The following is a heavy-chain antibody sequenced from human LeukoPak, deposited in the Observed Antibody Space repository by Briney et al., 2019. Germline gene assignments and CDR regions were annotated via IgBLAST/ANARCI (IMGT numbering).Heavy chain of an antibody. CDR2: IIPVFGTA. V-gene: IGHV1-69*13. D-gene: IGHD2-15*01. J-gene: IGHJ4*02. CDR3: AIDIVVVVAATGFDY. Sequence: SVKVSCKASGGTFSSYAISWVRQAPGQGLEWMGGIIPVFGTANYAQKFQGRVTITADESTSTAYMELSSLRSEDTAVYYCAIDIVVVVAATGFDYWGQGTLVTVSS. CDR1: GGTFSSYA.